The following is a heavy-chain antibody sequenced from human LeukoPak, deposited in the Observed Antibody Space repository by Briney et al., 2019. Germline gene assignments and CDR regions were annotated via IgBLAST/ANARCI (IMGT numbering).Heavy chain of an antibody. CDR3: AKVLGYCSSTSCYPDFFDS. V-gene: IGHV3-30-3*01. J-gene: IGHJ4*02. Sequence: PGGSLRLSCAASGFTFSSYAMHWVRQAPGKGLEWVAVISYDGSNKYYADSVKGRFTISRDNSKNTLYLQMNSLRAEDTAVYYCAKVLGYCSSTSCYPDFFDSWGQGTLVTVSS. CDR2: ISYDGSNK. CDR1: GFTFSSYA. D-gene: IGHD2-2*01.